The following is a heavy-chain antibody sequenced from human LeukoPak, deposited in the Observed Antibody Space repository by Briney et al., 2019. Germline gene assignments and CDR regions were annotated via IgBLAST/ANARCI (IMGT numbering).Heavy chain of an antibody. Sequence: GGSLRLSCAASGFTFSSYAMHWVRQAPGKGLEWVAVISYDGSNKYYADSVKGRFTISRDNSKNTLYLQMNSLRAEDTAVYYCARDGVVVVPAAIFWYYYYMDVWGKGTTVTVSS. V-gene: IGHV3-30-3*01. CDR1: GFTFSSYA. CDR2: ISYDGSNK. D-gene: IGHD2-2*01. J-gene: IGHJ6*03. CDR3: ARDGVVVVPAAIFWYYYYMDV.